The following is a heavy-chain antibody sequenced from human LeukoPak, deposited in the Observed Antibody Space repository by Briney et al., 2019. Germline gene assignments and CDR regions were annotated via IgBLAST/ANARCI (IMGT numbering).Heavy chain of an antibody. CDR1: GYTFTSYA. Sequence: ASVKVSCKASGYTFTSYAISWVRQAPGQGLEWMGGIIPIFGTANYAQKFQGRVTITADESTSTAYMELSSLRSEDTAVYYCARGAYYYDSSGYYDAFDIWGQGTMVTVSS. CDR3: ARGAYYYDSSGYYDAFDI. CDR2: IIPIFGTA. V-gene: IGHV1-69*13. J-gene: IGHJ3*02. D-gene: IGHD3-22*01.